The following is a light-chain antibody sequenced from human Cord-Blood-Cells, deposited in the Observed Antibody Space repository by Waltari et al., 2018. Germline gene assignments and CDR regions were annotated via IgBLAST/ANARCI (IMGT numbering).Light chain of an antibody. V-gene: IGLV2-14*03. Sequence: QSALTQPASVSGSPGQSITISCTGTSSDVGGYNYVSWYQQHPGKAPKLMIYDVSNRPSGVSNRFSGSKSCNTASLTISGLQAEDEADEYCSSYTSSSTRVFGGGTKLTVL. CDR1: SSDVGGYNY. CDR2: DVS. CDR3: SSYTSSSTRV. J-gene: IGLJ3*02.